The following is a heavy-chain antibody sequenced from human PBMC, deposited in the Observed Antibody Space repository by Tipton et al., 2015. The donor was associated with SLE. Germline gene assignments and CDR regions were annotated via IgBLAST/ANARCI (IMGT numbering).Heavy chain of an antibody. CDR3: ARLGLAAADY. V-gene: IGHV4-34*01. D-gene: IGHD6-13*01. Sequence: LSLSCAVYGGSFSGYCWSWIRQPPGKGLEWIGEINHSGSTNYNPSLKSRVTISVDTSKNQFSLKLSSVTAADTAVYYCARLGLAAADYWGQGTLVTVSS. CDR2: INHSGST. CDR1: GGSFSGYC. J-gene: IGHJ4*02.